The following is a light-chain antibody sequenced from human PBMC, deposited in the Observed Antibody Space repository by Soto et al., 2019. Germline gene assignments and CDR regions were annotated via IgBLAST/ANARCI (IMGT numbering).Light chain of an antibody. J-gene: IGKJ4*01. CDR3: QQYNSYPPT. CDR1: QSISSW. Sequence: DIQMTQSPSTLSASVGDRVTITCRASQSISSWLAWYQQRPGKAPKLLIYKASSLESGVPSRFSGSGSGTEFTLTISSLQPDDFATYYCQQYNSYPPTFGGGTKVEIK. V-gene: IGKV1-5*03. CDR2: KAS.